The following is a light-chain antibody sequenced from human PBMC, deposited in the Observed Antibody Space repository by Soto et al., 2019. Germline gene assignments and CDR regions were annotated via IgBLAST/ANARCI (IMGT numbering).Light chain of an antibody. Sequence: DIQMTQSPSTLSASVGDRVTITCRTSQSITSWLAWYQQKPGKAPKLLIYDASSLQSGVPSRFSGSGSETEFTLTISSLQPDDFATYYCQQYNGYSFGPGTKVDNK. CDR1: QSITSW. J-gene: IGKJ3*01. V-gene: IGKV1-5*01. CDR2: DAS. CDR3: QQYNGYS.